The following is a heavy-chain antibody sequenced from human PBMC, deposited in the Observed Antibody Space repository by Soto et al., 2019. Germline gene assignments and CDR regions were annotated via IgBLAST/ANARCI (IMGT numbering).Heavy chain of an antibody. V-gene: IGHV4-31*03. CDR2: INYRGST. CDR1: GGSISNGDYY. D-gene: IGHD2-2*01. Sequence: QVQLQESGPGLVKPSQTLSLTCTVSGGSISNGDYYWNWIRQHPEKGLEWIGYINYRGSTFYNPSLKSRIIISVEKSKHQLPLKLSSVTAAATAVYYCARDAPETAPYWGQGTLVTVSS. J-gene: IGHJ4*02. CDR3: ARDAPETAPY.